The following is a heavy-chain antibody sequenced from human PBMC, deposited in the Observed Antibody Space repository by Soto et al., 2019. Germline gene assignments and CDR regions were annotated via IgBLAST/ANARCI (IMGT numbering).Heavy chain of an antibody. Sequence: QVQLVQSGAEVKKPGASVKVSCKASGYTFTSYDINWVRQATGQGLEWMGWMNPNSGNTGYAQKFQGRVTMTRNTSISTAYMELSSLRSEDTAVYYCARSEGRFLEWLLYYYGMDVWGQGTTVTVSS. V-gene: IGHV1-8*01. CDR3: ARSEGRFLEWLLYYYGMDV. D-gene: IGHD3-3*01. CDR1: GYTFTSYD. CDR2: MNPNSGNT. J-gene: IGHJ6*02.